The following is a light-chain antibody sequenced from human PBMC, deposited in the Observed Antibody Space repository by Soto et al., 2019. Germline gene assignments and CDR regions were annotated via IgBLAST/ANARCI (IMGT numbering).Light chain of an antibody. J-gene: IGLJ1*01. CDR1: SXDFGGYNY. Sequence: QSALTQPASVSGSPGQSITISCAGTSXDFGGYNYVSWYHQHPGKAPKLLIYEVSNRPSGVSNRFSGSKSGNTASLTISGLQAEDEADYYCSSYTSSSTLVFGTGTKVTVL. CDR2: EVS. CDR3: SSYTSSSTLV. V-gene: IGLV2-14*01.